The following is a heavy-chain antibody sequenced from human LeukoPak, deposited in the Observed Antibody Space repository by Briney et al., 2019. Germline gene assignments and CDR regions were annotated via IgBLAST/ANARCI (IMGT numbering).Heavy chain of an antibody. CDR1: GVSVSGDY. CDR3: AKWACGSGGDCHEFDY. D-gene: IGHD2-21*02. Sequence: LETLSLTCTVSGVSVSGDYWSWIRQPPGKGLEWIGYIHYSGSTNYNPSLKSRVTISLDTSKNQFSLRVTPVTAADTAVYYCAKWACGSGGDCHEFDYWGQGTRVTVSS. CDR2: IHYSGST. V-gene: IGHV4-59*02. J-gene: IGHJ4*02.